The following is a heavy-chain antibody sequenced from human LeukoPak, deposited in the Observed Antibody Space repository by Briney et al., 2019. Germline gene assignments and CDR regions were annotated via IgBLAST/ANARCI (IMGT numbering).Heavy chain of an antibody. D-gene: IGHD3-22*01. J-gene: IGHJ4*02. CDR2: ISYDGSNK. CDR3: ARAYDSSDHFDY. CDR1: GFTFSSYA. V-gene: IGHV3-30-3*01. Sequence: PGGSLRLSCAASGFTFSSYAMHWVRQAPGKGLEWVAVISYDGSNKYYADSVKGRFTISRDNSKNTLYLQMNSLRAEDTAVYYCARAYDSSDHFDYWGQGTLVTVSS.